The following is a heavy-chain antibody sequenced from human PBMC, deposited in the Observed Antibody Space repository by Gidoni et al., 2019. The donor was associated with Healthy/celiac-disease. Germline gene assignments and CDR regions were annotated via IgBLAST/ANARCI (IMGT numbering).Heavy chain of an antibody. Sequence: QVQLVESGGGVVQPGRSLRLSCAASGLTFSSYAMHWVRQAPGKGLEWVAVISYDGSNKYYADSVKGRFTISRDNSKNTLYLQMNSLRAEDTAVYYCARDSGSYFDYWGQGTLVTVSS. D-gene: IGHD1-26*01. CDR3: ARDSGSYFDY. CDR1: GLTFSSYA. CDR2: ISYDGSNK. V-gene: IGHV3-30*04. J-gene: IGHJ4*02.